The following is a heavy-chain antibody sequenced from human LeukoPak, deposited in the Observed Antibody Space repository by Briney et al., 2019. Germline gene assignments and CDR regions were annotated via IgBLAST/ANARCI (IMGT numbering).Heavy chain of an antibody. CDR1: GFTFSSYA. V-gene: IGHV3-30-3*01. Sequence: PGRSLRLSCAASGFTFSSYAMHWVRQAPGKGLEWVGVISYDGSNKYYADSVKGRFTISRDNSKNTLYLQMNSLRAEDTAVYYCAREATTLFFDYWGQGTLVTVSS. CDR2: ISYDGSNK. D-gene: IGHD2/OR15-2a*01. CDR3: AREATTLFFDY. J-gene: IGHJ4*02.